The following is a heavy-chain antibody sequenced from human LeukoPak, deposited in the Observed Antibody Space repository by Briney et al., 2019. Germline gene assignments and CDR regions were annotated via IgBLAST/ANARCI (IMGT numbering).Heavy chain of an antibody. D-gene: IGHD5-18*01. J-gene: IGHJ4*02. CDR3: ARSHSGYSLDY. CDR1: GFTFSDYY. V-gene: IGHV3-11*03. Sequence: GGSLRLSCAASGFTFSDYYMSWIRQAPGKGREWVSYISDGRSYTNYADSVKGRFTISRDNAKNSLYLQLNSLRAEDTAVYYCARSHSGYSLDYWGQGTLVTVSS. CDR2: ISDGRSYT.